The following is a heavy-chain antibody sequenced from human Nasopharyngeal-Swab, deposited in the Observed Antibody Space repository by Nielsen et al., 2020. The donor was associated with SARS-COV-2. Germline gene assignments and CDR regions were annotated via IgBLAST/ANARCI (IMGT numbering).Heavy chain of an antibody. CDR1: GFTFSSYG. CDR3: ARVRFDWPYVADVFDI. V-gene: IGHV3-33*01. CDR2: IWYDGSNK. D-gene: IGHD3-9*01. J-gene: IGHJ3*02. Sequence: GGSLRLSCAASGFTFSSYGMHWVRQAPGKGLEWVAVIWYDGSNKYYADSVKGRFTISRDNSKNTLYLQMNSLRAEDTAVYYCARVRFDWPYVADVFDIWGQGTMVTVSS.